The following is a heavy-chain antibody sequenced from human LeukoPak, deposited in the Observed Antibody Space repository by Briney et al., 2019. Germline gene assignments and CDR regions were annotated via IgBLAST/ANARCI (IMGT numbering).Heavy chain of an antibody. CDR3: ARGGWGSSWSHYFDY. CDR1: GYSFTTYW. Sequence: PGESLKISCKGSGYSFTTYWIGWVRQMPGEGLEWMGIIYPGDSDTRYSPSFQGQVTISADKSISTAYLQWSSLKASDTAMYYCARGGWGSSWSHYFDYWGQGTLVTVSS. J-gene: IGHJ4*02. CDR2: IYPGDSDT. D-gene: IGHD6-13*01. V-gene: IGHV5-51*01.